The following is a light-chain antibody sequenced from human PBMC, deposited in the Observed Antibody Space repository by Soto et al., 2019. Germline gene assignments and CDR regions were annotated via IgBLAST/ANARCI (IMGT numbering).Light chain of an antibody. CDR1: ISDVAGYNY. J-gene: IGLJ2*01. V-gene: IGLV2-11*01. CDR3: SSYAGNNHLV. Sequence: QSALTQPRSVSGSPGQSVSISCTGTISDVAGYNYVSWYQHHPGKAPKLLISDVTKRPSWVPDRFSGSKSGNTASLTISEIQAEDEADYYCSSYAGNNHLVFGGGTKVTVL. CDR2: DVT.